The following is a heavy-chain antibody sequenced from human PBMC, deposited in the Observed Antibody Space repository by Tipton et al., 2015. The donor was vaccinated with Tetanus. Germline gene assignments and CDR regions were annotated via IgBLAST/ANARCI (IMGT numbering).Heavy chain of an antibody. V-gene: IGHV1-18*01. CDR3: ARDQLDL. J-gene: IGHJ5*02. CDR1: GYTFTSYA. Sequence: QLVESGGEVKKPGASVKVSCKASGYTFTSYAVTWERQAPGQVLEWMGWISGYNGYTNFTQKFQGRLTMTRDTSTSTAYMELRSLRSDDTAVYFCARDQLDLWGQGLRVTVSS. D-gene: IGHD1-1*01. CDR2: ISGYNGYT.